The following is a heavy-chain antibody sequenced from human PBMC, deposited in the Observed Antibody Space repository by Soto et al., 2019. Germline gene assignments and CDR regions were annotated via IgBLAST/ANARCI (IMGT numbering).Heavy chain of an antibody. D-gene: IGHD2-2*01. CDR1: GFTFSSYW. V-gene: IGHV3-7*05. Sequence: GGSLRLSCTASGFTFSSYWMSWVRQAPGKGLEWVANIKQDGSEKYYVDSVKGRFTISRDNAKNSLYLQMNSLRAEDTAVYYCARGYCSSTSCYGDFDYWGQGTLVTVSS. J-gene: IGHJ4*02. CDR3: ARGYCSSTSCYGDFDY. CDR2: IKQDGSEK.